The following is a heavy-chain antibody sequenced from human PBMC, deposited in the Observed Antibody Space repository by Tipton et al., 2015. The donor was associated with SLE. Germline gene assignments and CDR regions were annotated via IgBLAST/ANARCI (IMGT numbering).Heavy chain of an antibody. Sequence: TLSLTCAVYGGSFSGYYWSWIRQPPGKGLEWIGEINHSGSTNYNPSLKSRVTISVDTSKNQLSLKLSSVTAADSAVYYCARGRTRQAFDIWGQGTMVTVSS. CDR3: ARGRTRQAFDI. CDR2: INHSGST. CDR1: GGSFSGYY. D-gene: IGHD3-3*01. V-gene: IGHV4-34*01. J-gene: IGHJ3*02.